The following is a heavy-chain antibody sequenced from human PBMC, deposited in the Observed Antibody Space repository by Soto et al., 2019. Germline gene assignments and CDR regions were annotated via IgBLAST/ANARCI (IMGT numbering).Heavy chain of an antibody. V-gene: IGHV4-59*13. CDR1: GGSISSYY. D-gene: IGHD3-22*01. J-gene: IGHJ4*02. CDR2: IRYNGRT. Sequence: SETLSLTCNVSGGSISSYYWDWIRQPPGKGLEWIAYIRYNGRTNYNPSLKSRLTISIDTSKNQVSLNLSSLTAAATAGYYCARDESPEYQDSSDYYGLWGQRTLDSVSS. CDR3: ARDESPEYQDSSDYYGL.